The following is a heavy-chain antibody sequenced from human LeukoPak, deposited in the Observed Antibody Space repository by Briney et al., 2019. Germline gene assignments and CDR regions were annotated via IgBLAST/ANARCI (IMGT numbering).Heavy chain of an antibody. Sequence: PGRSLRLSCAASGFTFSSYGMHWVRQAPGKGLEWVAVIWYDGSNKYYADSVKGRFTISRDNSKNTLYLQMNSLRAEDTAVYYCARERCGGDCYTFDYWGQGTLVTVSS. V-gene: IGHV3-33*01. CDR2: IWYDGSNK. CDR3: ARERCGGDCYTFDY. J-gene: IGHJ4*02. D-gene: IGHD2-21*02. CDR1: GFTFSSYG.